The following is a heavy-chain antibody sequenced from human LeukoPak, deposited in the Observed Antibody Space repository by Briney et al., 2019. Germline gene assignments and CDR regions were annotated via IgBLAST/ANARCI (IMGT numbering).Heavy chain of an antibody. CDR1: GVSMSAYQ. CDR2: INTKGET. D-gene: IGHD2-21*01. J-gene: IGHJ4*02. V-gene: IGHV4-4*09. Sequence: TSETLSLTCAVSGVSMSAYQWSWVRQSPEKGLEWIGCINTKGETSYNPSLKSRVTTSVDTSKSQFSLRLTSVTAADTAVYYCATSNDAKIAPFDHWGQGAPVTVSS. CDR3: ATSNDAKIAPFDH.